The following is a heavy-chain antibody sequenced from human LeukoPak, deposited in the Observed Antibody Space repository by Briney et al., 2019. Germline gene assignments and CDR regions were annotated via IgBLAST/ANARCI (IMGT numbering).Heavy chain of an antibody. CDR2: MYYSGST. CDR3: ARDDVDTPPFDY. J-gene: IGHJ4*02. CDR1: GDSISGFY. Sequence: SETLSLTCTVSGDSISGFYWNWIRQPPGKGLEWIGYMYYSGSTNYNPSLKSRVTISVDTSKNQFSLKLSSVTAADTAVYYCARDDVDTPPFDYLGQGTLVTVSS. D-gene: IGHD5-18*01. V-gene: IGHV4-59*08.